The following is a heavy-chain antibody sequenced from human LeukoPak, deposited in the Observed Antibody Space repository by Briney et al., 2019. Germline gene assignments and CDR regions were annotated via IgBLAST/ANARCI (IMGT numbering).Heavy chain of an antibody. CDR3: AKDAVEKFLEWLLYNY. Sequence: GRSLRLSCVASGFTFSTYGMHWVRQAPGKGLEWVAVTSDDGTNKHYGDSVKGRFTISRDNAKNSLYLQMNSLRAEDTAVYYCAKDAVEKFLEWLLYNYWGQGTLVTVSS. CDR1: GFTFSTYG. J-gene: IGHJ4*02. D-gene: IGHD3-3*01. V-gene: IGHV3-30*18. CDR2: TSDDGTNK.